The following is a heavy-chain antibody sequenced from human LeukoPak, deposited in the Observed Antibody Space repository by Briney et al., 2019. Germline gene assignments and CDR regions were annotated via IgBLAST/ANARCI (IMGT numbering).Heavy chain of an antibody. Sequence: PGGSLRLSCAASGFAFSSYAVSWVRQAPGKGLEWVANIKQDGSDKYYVDSVKGRFTISRDNAKNSLYLQMNSLRAEDTAVYYCARSLGYCSAGSCFPFDYWGQGTLVTVSS. V-gene: IGHV3-7*05. CDR3: ARSLGYCSAGSCFPFDY. D-gene: IGHD2-15*01. J-gene: IGHJ4*02. CDR2: IKQDGSDK. CDR1: GFAFSSYA.